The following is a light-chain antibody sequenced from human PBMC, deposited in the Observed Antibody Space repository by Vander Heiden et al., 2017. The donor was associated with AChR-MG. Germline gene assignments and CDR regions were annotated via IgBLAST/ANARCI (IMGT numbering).Light chain of an antibody. V-gene: IGKV2-30*01. Sequence: VVMTQSPLSLPVTLGQPASISCRSSQSPVYSDRNTYLNWFQHRPGQSPRRLIYQVSRRDSGVPDRFSGSGSGTDFTLRISRVEAEDVGVYYCVQGTHWPWTFGQGTKVEI. CDR1: QSPVYSDRNTY. CDR2: QVS. CDR3: VQGTHWPWT. J-gene: IGKJ1*01.